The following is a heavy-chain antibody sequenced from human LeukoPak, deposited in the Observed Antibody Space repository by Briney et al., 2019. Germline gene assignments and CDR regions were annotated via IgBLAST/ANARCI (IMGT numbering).Heavy chain of an antibody. V-gene: IGHV3-7*05. CDR1: GITLSTYL. Sequence: GGSLRLSCPGSGITLSTYLLSWIRQAPGKGLEWVGNRKEDESEKFFVDSRRGRFTIAKDHVQNSLFLQMNSLSGEETAVYYCARDQGAFDMWGQGTIVTVSS. J-gene: IGHJ3*02. CDR2: RKEDESEK. CDR3: ARDQGAFDM.